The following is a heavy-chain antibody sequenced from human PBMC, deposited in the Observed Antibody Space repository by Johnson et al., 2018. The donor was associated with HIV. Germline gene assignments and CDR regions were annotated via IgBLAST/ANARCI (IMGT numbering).Heavy chain of an antibody. CDR1: GFTFSTYA. D-gene: IGHD4-23*01. CDR3: ARDPHYGGNPSAFDV. J-gene: IGHJ3*01. CDR2: ISYDGINK. V-gene: IGHV3-30-3*01. Sequence: QMLLAESGGGVVQPGRSLRLSCAASGFTFSTYAMHWVRQAPGKGLEWVTIISYDGINKYYADSVKGRFTISRDNSKDTLYLQMHSLRPEDAALYYCARDPHYGGNPSAFDVWGQGTMVTVSS.